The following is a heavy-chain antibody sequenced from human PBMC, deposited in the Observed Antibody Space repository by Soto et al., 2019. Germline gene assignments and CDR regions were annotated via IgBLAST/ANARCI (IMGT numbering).Heavy chain of an antibody. Sequence: ASVKVSCKAPGNTFTSYAIHWGRPAPGQRLEWMGWINAGNGNTKYSQKFQGRVTITRDTSASTAQMELSTLRYEDTAVHYCARSIVVVTALDYWGQGTLVPVSS. CDR3: ARSIVVVTALDY. J-gene: IGHJ4*02. V-gene: IGHV1-3*01. CDR2: INAGNGNT. CDR1: GNTFTSYA. D-gene: IGHD2-21*02.